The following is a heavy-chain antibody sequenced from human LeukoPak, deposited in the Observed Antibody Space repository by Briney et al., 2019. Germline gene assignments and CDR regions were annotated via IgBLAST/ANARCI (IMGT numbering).Heavy chain of an antibody. CDR2: INSDGSST. J-gene: IGHJ4*02. Sequence: GGSLRLSCAASGFTFSSYWMHWVRQAPGKGPVWVSGINSDGSSTSYADSVKGRFTISRDNAKNTLYLQVNSLRAEDTAVYYCASLNDPYCGGDCYSWGQGTLVTVSS. CDR1: GFTFSSYW. D-gene: IGHD2-21*02. V-gene: IGHV3-74*01. CDR3: ASLNDPYCGGDCYS.